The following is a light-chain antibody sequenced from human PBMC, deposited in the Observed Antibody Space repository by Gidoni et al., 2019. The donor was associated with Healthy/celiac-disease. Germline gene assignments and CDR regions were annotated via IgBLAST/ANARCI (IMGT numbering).Light chain of an antibody. V-gene: IGKV1-5*03. CDR2: KAS. CDR1: QSSSSW. J-gene: IGKJ2*03. Sequence: EIQTTQSPSTLSASVGDRVNITCRASQSSSSWLAWYQQKPGKAPKLLIYKASSLESGVPSRFRGRGSGTEFTLTISSLQPDDFATYYFQQYNSYSYSFGQGTKLEIK. CDR3: QQYNSYSYS.